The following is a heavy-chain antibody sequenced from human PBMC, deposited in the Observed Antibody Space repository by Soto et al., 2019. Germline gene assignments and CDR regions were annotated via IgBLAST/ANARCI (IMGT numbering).Heavy chain of an antibody. V-gene: IGHV3-13*01. CDR2: IGTAGDT. D-gene: IGHD3-9*01. CDR1: GFTFSSYD. CDR3: ARWDIGTGAFDI. Sequence: GRSLRLSCAASGFTFSSYDMHWVRQATGKGLEWVSAIGTAGDTYYPGSVKGRFTISRENAKNSLYLQMNSLRAGDTAVYYCARWDIGTGAFDIWGQGTMVTLSS. J-gene: IGHJ3*02.